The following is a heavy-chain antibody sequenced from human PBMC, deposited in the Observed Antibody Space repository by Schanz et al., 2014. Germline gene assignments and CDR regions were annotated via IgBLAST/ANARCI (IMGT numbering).Heavy chain of an antibody. CDR3: TTGGRRGYSHYFYGMDV. V-gene: IGHV3-15*01. D-gene: IGHD5-18*01. Sequence: VQLVESGGGLVQPGGSLTLSCAASGFTSSNAWMSWVRQAPGKGLEWVGRIKTKTDGGTTDYAAPVKGRFTISRDDSTNTLYLQMNSLKTEDTAVYYCTTGGRRGYSHYFYGMDVWGQGTTVTVSS. CDR2: IKTKTDGGTT. CDR1: GFTSSNAW. J-gene: IGHJ6*02.